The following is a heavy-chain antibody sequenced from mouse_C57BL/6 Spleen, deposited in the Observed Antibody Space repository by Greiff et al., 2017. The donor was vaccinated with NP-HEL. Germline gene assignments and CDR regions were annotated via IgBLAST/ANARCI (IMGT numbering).Heavy chain of an antibody. J-gene: IGHJ4*01. V-gene: IGHV1-61*01. CDR3: ARRDDHLYAMDY. CDR1: GYTFTSYW. CDR2: IYPSDSET. Sequence: QVQLQQPGAELVRPGSSVKLSCKASGYTFTSYWMDWVKQRPGQGLEWIGNIYPSDSETHYNQKFKDKATLTVDKSSSTAYMQLSSLTSEDSAVYYCARRDDHLYAMDYWGQGTSVTVSS.